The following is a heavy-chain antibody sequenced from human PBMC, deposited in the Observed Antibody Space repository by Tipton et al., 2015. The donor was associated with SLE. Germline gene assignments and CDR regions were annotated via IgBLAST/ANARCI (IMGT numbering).Heavy chain of an antibody. J-gene: IGHJ4*02. Sequence: SLRLSCAASGFTFSDYYMSWVRQAPGKGLEWVSYISSSGSTIYYADSVKGRFTISRDNSKNTLYLQMNSLRAEDTAVYYCAKDRAGYSSSWTFDYWGQGTLVTVSS. CDR1: GFTFSDYY. D-gene: IGHD6-13*01. V-gene: IGHV3-11*04. CDR3: AKDRAGYSSSWTFDY. CDR2: ISSSGSTI.